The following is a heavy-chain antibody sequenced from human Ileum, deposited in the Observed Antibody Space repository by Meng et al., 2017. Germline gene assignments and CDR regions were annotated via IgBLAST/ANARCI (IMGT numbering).Heavy chain of an antibody. Sequence: LLESGPVLVGPSATPSLTCSVSADSLIRGSYYWNWIRQSAGEGLEWIGYINYSVTSSYHASLGIRVSMSIDTSKNQFSLKLTSVTAADTAVYYCTRDQTSNGWGSFDSWGQGTLVTVSS. CDR3: TRDQTSNGWGSFDS. CDR2: INYSVTS. V-gene: IGHV4-61*01. CDR1: ADSLIRGSYY. J-gene: IGHJ4*02. D-gene: IGHD7-27*01.